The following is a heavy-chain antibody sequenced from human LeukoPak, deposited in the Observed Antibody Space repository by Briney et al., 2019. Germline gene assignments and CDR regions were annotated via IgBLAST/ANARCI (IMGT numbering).Heavy chain of an antibody. CDR2: INHSGST. Sequence: SETLSLTCAVYGGSFSGYYWSWIRQPTGKGLEWIGEINHSGSTNYNPSLKSRVTISVDTSKNQFSLKLSSVTAADTAVYYCARALSSSWYKNWFDPWGQGTLVTVSS. CDR1: GGSFSGYY. J-gene: IGHJ5*02. CDR3: ARALSSSWYKNWFDP. V-gene: IGHV4-34*01. D-gene: IGHD6-13*01.